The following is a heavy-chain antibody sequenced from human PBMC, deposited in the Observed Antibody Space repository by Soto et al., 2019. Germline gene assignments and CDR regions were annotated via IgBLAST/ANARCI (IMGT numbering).Heavy chain of an antibody. D-gene: IGHD3-10*01. V-gene: IGHV4-4*07. Sequence: SETLSLTCTVSGGSISSYYWSWIRQPARRGLESIGRIYTSGSTNYNPSLKSRVTMSVDTSKNQFSLKLSSVTAADTAVYYYARDAPEASGSYYSYYYYSHGMDVWGQGTTVTVSS. J-gene: IGHJ6*02. CDR2: IYTSGST. CDR1: GGSISSYY. CDR3: ARDAPEASGSYYSYYYYSHGMDV.